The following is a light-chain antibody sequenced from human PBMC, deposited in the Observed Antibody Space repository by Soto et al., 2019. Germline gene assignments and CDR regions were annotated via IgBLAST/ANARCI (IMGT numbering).Light chain of an antibody. CDR3: QEYDSYSPWT. J-gene: IGKJ1*01. CDR1: HSVNIN. V-gene: IGKV3-15*01. Sequence: EIVMTQSPASLCVSPGERVALSCVASHSVNINLAWYQQKPGQAPRLFIHGASTRATGIPARFSGSGSGTEFTLTISSLQPDDFATYYCQEYDSYSPWTFGQGTKVDIK. CDR2: GAS.